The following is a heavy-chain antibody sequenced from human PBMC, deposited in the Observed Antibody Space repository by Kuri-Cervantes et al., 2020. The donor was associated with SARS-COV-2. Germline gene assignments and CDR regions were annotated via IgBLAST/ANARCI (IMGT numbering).Heavy chain of an antibody. CDR1: GFTISGFA. CDR3: TRYSPFHFDRGSYYFLHNAFYI. J-gene: IGHJ3*02. CDR2: IRSKANSYAT. D-gene: IGHD3-22*01. V-gene: IGHV3-73*01. Sequence: ETLSLTCSASGFTISGFAMHWVRQASGKGLEWIGRIRSKANSYATAYAASVKGRFTISRDDSTGSAYLQMNSLKNEDIAVYYCTRYSPFHFDRGSYYFLHNAFYIWGQGTMVTVSS.